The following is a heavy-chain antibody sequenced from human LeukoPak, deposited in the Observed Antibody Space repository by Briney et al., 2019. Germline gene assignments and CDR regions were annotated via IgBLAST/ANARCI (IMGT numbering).Heavy chain of an antibody. CDR3: ARLGAHGLGAFDI. CDR2: IYPGDSDT. CDR1: GYIFTSYW. Sequence: GESLKISCKGSGYIFTSYWIGWVRQMPGKGLEWMGIIYPGDSDTRYSPSFQGQVTISADKSICTACLQWSSLKASDTAMYYCARLGAHGLGAFDIWGQGTMVTVSS. J-gene: IGHJ3*02. V-gene: IGHV5-51*01. D-gene: IGHD1-26*01.